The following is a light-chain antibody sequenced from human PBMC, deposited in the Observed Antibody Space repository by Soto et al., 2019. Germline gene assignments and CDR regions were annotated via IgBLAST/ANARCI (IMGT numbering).Light chain of an antibody. J-gene: IGLJ1*01. CDR3: CSYAGSSTV. Sequence: HSALTQPASVSGSPGQSITISCTGTSSDVGSYNLVSWYQQHPGKAPKLMIYEGSKRPSGVSNRFSGSKSGNTASLTISGLQAEDEADYYCCSYAGSSTVFGTGTKVTVL. CDR2: EGS. V-gene: IGLV2-23*03. CDR1: SSDVGSYNL.